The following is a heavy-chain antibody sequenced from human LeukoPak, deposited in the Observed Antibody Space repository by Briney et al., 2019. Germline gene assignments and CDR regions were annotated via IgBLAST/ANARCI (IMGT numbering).Heavy chain of an antibody. V-gene: IGHV1-46*01. CDR3: ATAAGTVYYYYYMDV. J-gene: IGHJ6*03. CDR1: GGTFSSYA. Sequence: ASVKVSCKASGGTFSSYAISWVRQAPGQGLEWMGIINPSGGSTSYAQKFQGRVTMTRDMSTSTVYMELSSLRSEDTAVYYCATAAGTVYYYYYMDVWGKGTTVTVSS. D-gene: IGHD6-13*01. CDR2: INPSGGST.